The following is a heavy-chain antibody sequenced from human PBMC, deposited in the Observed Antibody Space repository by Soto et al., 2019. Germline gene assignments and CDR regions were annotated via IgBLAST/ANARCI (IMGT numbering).Heavy chain of an antibody. Sequence: GESLKISCKASGYSFTSYWIGWVRHVPGKGLEWMGIIYPGDSDTRYSPSFQGQVTISADKSITTVYLQWSSLKASDTAMYYCARQGSSSSISWFDPWGQGTLVTVSS. V-gene: IGHV5-51*01. J-gene: IGHJ5*02. CDR3: ARQGSSSSISWFDP. CDR1: GYSFTSYW. CDR2: IYPGDSDT. D-gene: IGHD6-6*01.